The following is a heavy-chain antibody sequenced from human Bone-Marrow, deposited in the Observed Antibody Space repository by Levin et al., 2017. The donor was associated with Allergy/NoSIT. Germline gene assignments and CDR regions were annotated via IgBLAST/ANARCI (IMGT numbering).Heavy chain of an antibody. J-gene: IGHJ3*02. D-gene: IGHD6-6*01. V-gene: IGHV3-7*01. Sequence: AGGSLRLSCAASGFTFSSYWMSWVRQAPGKGLEWVANIKQDGSEKYYVDSVKGRFTISRDNAKNSLYLQMNSLRAEDTAVYYCARVVAARPSGSYSIRPSPPKTNHDAFDSWGQGTMVTVSS. CDR2: IKQDGSEK. CDR3: ARVVAARPSGSYSIRPSPPKTNHDAFDS. CDR1: GFTFSSYW.